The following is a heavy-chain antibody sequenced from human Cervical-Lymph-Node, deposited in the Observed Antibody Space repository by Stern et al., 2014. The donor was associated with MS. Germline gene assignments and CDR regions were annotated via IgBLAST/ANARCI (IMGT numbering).Heavy chain of an antibody. Sequence: EVQLVESGGGLVQPGGSLRLSCVASGFDFSLYGMNWVRQAPGKGLEWVSGISNSGDRIYYTDSVKGRFTISRDKSKNTLHLQMYSLRADDTAVYYCAKDPAEVRGDPNDYWGQGTLVTGSS. J-gene: IGHJ4*02. CDR1: GFDFSLYG. D-gene: IGHD3-10*01. CDR3: AKDPAEVRGDPNDY. V-gene: IGHV3-23*04. CDR2: ISNSGDRI.